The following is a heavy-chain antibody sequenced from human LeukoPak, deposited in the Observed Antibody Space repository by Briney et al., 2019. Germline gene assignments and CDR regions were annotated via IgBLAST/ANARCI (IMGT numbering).Heavy chain of an antibody. V-gene: IGHV3-7*04. CDR1: GFTFSDYY. CDR3: ARDSSGYYYPDAFDI. Sequence: PGGSLRLSCAASGFTFSDYYMSWVRQAPGKGLEWVANIKQDGSKKYYVDSVKGRFTISRDNAKNSLYLQMNSLRAEDTAVYYCARDSSGYYYPDAFDIWGQGTMVTVSS. J-gene: IGHJ3*02. D-gene: IGHD3-22*01. CDR2: IKQDGSKK.